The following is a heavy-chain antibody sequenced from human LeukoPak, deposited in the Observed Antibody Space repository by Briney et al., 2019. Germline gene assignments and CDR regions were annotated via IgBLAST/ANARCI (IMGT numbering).Heavy chain of an antibody. D-gene: IGHD3-10*01. J-gene: IGHJ5*02. CDR2: FDPEDGET. CDR1: GYTLTELS. Sequence: ASVKVSCKVSGYTLTELSMHWVRQAPGKGLEWMGGFDPEDGETIYAQKFQGRVTLTRDMSTTTDYMELRSLTSEDTAVYYCARDHSVGDIAWWFDPWGQGTLVSVSS. V-gene: IGHV1-24*01. CDR3: ARDHSVGDIAWWFDP.